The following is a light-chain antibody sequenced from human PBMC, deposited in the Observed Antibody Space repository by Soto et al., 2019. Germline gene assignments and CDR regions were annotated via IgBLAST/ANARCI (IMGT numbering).Light chain of an antibody. V-gene: IGKV2-24*01. CDR3: MQATQSSWT. CDR2: KVS. CDR1: QSLVHNDGNTY. J-gene: IGKJ1*01. Sequence: ILMTQTPLSLSIIPGQTASISCRSSQSLVHNDGNTYLSWFQQRPGQPPRLLIYKVSDRFSGVPDRFSGSGAGTDFTLTISRVEAEDVGVYYCMQATQSSWTFGQGTKVDIK.